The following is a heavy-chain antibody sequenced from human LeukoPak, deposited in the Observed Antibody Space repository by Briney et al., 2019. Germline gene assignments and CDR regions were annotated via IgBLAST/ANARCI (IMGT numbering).Heavy chain of an antibody. J-gene: IGHJ4*02. CDR3: ARGRIQLWLLHFDY. CDR1: GGTFSSYA. CDR2: ISAYNGNT. D-gene: IGHD5-18*01. Sequence: GSSVKVSCKASGGTFSSYAISWVRQAPGQGLEWVGWISAYNGNTNYAQKLQGRVTMTRDTSTSTVYMELSSLRSEDTAVYYCARGRIQLWLLHFDYWGQGTLVTVSS. V-gene: IGHV1-18*01.